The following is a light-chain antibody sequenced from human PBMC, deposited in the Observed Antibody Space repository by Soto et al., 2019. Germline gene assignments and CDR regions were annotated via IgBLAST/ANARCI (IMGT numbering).Light chain of an antibody. CDR3: QQRGKWPST. CDR2: DAS. J-gene: IGKJ2*02. V-gene: IGKV3-11*01. CDR1: QSIRHF. Sequence: EIVLTQSPATLSLSPGERATLSCRASQSIRHFLGWYQQKPGQAPRLLIYDASNRATGIPPRFSGSGSGTDFTLTISSLEPEDFAVYYCQQRGKWPSTFGPGTKVEMK.